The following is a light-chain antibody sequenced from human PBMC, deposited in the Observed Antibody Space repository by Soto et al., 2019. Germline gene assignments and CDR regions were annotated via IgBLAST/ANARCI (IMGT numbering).Light chain of an antibody. Sequence: DIQMTQSPSRLSASIGDRITITCRASQSVGRWLAWYQQKPGKAPKLLIYHASNLESGVSPRFSGSESGTEFTLTISSLQPDDFATYYCQQYNTYPVTFGQGTKVEVE. V-gene: IGKV1-5*01. CDR3: QQYNTYPVT. J-gene: IGKJ1*01. CDR2: HAS. CDR1: QSVGRW.